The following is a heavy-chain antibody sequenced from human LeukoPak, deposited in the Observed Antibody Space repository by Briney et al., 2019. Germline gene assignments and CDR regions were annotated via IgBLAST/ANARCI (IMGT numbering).Heavy chain of an antibody. CDR2: ISYDGNNK. CDR1: GFTFDDYA. CDR3: AKIAFSGSYYGGFDY. V-gene: IGHV3-30*18. Sequence: PGRSLRLSCAASGFTFDDYAMHWVRQAPGRGLEWVAVISYDGNNKYYADSVKGRFTISRDNSKSTLYLQVNSLRAEDTAVYYCAKIAFSGSYYGGFDYWGQGTLVTVSS. D-gene: IGHD1-26*01. J-gene: IGHJ4*02.